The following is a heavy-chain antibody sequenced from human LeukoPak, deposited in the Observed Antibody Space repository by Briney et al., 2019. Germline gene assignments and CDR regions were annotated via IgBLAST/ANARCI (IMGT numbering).Heavy chain of an antibody. CDR1: GFTFGSYW. V-gene: IGHV3-7*01. J-gene: IGHJ4*02. D-gene: IGHD4-17*01. CDR2: IQPDGSQG. Sequence: GGSLRLSCVASGFTFGSYWMTWVRHAPGKGLELVANIQPDGSQGLYVDSVKGRFIISRDNAKKSLYLQMNSLRAADTAVYYCTRDPLYGALDSWGQGTLVTVSS. CDR3: TRDPLYGALDS.